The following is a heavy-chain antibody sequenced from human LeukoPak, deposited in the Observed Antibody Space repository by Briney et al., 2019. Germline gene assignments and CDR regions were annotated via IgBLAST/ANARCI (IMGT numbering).Heavy chain of an antibody. D-gene: IGHD4-11*01. J-gene: IGHJ4*02. CDR2: IDANNGDT. V-gene: IGHV1-2*02. CDR1: GYTFIGNY. Sequence: ASVNISCKASGYTFIGNYIHWLRPAPGQGLEWMGWIDANNGDTKSAQKFQGRVTMSRDTSISTTYMDLSSLSPDDAAVYYCARDPSSVTLYFFDYWGQGTLVTVSS. CDR3: ARDPSSVTLYFFDY.